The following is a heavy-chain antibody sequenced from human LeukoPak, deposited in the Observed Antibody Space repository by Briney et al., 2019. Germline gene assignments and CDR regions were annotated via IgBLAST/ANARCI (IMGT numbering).Heavy chain of an antibody. J-gene: IGHJ4*02. CDR1: GFTVSSNY. CDR2: IYSGGST. V-gene: IGHV3-53*04. D-gene: IGHD1-26*01. Sequence: GGSLRLSCAASGFTVSSNYMSWVRQAPGKGLEWVSVIYSGGSTYYADSVKGRFTISRHNSKNTLYFQMNSLRAEDTAVYYCARGKPIVGATRPLDYWGQGTLVTVSS. CDR3: ARGKPIVGATRPLDY.